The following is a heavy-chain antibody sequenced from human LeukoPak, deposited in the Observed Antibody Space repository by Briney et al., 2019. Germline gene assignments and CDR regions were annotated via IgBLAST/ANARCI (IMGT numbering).Heavy chain of an antibody. CDR3: CVARITIFGVVTYYFDY. Sequence: PGGSLRLSCAASGFTFSSYSMNWVRQAPGKGLEWVSSISSSSSYIYYADSVKGRFTISRDNAKNSLYLQMNSLRAEDTAVYYCCVARITIFGVVTYYFDYWGQGTLVTVSS. D-gene: IGHD3-3*01. CDR1: GFTFSSYS. V-gene: IGHV3-21*01. J-gene: IGHJ4*02. CDR2: ISSSSSYI.